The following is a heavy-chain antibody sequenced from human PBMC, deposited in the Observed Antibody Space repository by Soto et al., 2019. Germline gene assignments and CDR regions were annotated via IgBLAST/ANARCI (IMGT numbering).Heavy chain of an antibody. J-gene: IGHJ3*02. Sequence: AGGSLRLSCAASGFTFSSYWMSWVRQAPGKGLEWVANIKQDGSEKYYVDSVKGRFTISRDNAKNSLYPQMNSLRAEDTAVYYCARGPPTLLWFGELLGGGGAFDIWGQGTMVTVSS. CDR1: GFTFSSYW. CDR3: ARGPPTLLWFGELLGGGGAFDI. V-gene: IGHV3-7*03. CDR2: IKQDGSEK. D-gene: IGHD3-10*01.